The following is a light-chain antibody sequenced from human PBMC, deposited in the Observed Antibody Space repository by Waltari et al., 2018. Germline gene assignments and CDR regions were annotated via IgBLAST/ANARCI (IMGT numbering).Light chain of an antibody. CDR2: KAS. CDR3: QQYNSYST. V-gene: IGKV1-5*03. CDR1: QSVSQW. J-gene: IGKJ1*01. Sequence: DIQMTQSPSTLSASVGDTVTITCRASQSVSQWLAWYQQKPGKAPKLLIYKASNLETGVPSRFSGSGSGTEFTLTISSLQPDDFATYYCQQYNSYSTFGQGTKVEIK.